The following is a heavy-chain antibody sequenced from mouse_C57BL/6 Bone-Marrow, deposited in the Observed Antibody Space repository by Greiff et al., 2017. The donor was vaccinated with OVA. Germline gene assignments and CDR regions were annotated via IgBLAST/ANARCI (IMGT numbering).Heavy chain of an antibody. CDR2: IWTGGGT. Sequence: VKVVESGPGLVAPSQSLSITCTVSGFSLTSYAISWVRQPPGKGLEWLGVIWTGGGTNYNSALKSRLSISKDNSKSQVFLKMNSLQTDDTARYYCARNEKIRCHYYAMDYWGQGTSVTVSS. D-gene: IGHD3-2*02. CDR1: GFSLTSYA. V-gene: IGHV2-9-1*01. CDR3: ARNEKIRCHYYAMDY. J-gene: IGHJ4*01.